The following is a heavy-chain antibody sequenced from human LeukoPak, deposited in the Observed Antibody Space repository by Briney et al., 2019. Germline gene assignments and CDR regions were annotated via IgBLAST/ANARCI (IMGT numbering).Heavy chain of an antibody. Sequence: SETLSLTCAVYGGSFSGYYWSWIRQPPGEGLEWIGEINHSGSTNYNPSLKSRATISVDTSKNQFSLKLSSVTAADTAVYYCARAAGTGDDYWGQGTLVTVSS. CDR2: INHSGST. D-gene: IGHD6-13*01. J-gene: IGHJ4*02. V-gene: IGHV4-34*01. CDR1: GGSFSGYY. CDR3: ARAAGTGDDY.